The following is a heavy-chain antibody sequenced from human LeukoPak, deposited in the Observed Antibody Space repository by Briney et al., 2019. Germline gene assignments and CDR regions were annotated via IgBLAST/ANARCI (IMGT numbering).Heavy chain of an antibody. Sequence: PSETLSLTCTVSGGSISSSSYYWGWIRQPPGKGLEWIGSIYYSGSTYYNPSLKSRVTISVDTSKNQFSLKLSSVTAADTAVYYCARHSSGWTEGLLWYFDLWGRGTLVTVSS. D-gene: IGHD6-19*01. CDR2: IYYSGST. CDR1: GGSISSSSYY. J-gene: IGHJ2*01. V-gene: IGHV4-39*01. CDR3: ARHSSGWTEGLLWYFDL.